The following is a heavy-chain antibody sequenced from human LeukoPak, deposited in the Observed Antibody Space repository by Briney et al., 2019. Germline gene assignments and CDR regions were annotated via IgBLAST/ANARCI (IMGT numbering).Heavy chain of an antibody. CDR1: AYTFTTYY. D-gene: IGHD6-19*01. Sequence: AAVQNSSKTSAYTFTTYYMHWVRQAPGQKLQWLGWINRNCGGTNYAHKLQGRDTMTRDTSISTAYVELSRLRADDTAVYCCARDRYSSGWPCYFDYWGQGTLVTVSS. V-gene: IGHV1-2*07. CDR2: INRNCGGT. CDR3: ARDRYSSGWPCYFDY. J-gene: IGHJ4*02.